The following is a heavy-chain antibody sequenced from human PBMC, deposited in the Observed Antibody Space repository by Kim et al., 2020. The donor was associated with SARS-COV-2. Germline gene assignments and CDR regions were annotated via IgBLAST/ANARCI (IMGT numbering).Heavy chain of an antibody. V-gene: IGHV3-11*05. CDR3: ARASLDY. Sequence: SNSYQNYADAGKGRFTSARDNAQNSLYLQMTALRAEDTAVYYCARASLDYWGQGTLVTVSS. CDR2: SNSYQ. J-gene: IGHJ4*02.